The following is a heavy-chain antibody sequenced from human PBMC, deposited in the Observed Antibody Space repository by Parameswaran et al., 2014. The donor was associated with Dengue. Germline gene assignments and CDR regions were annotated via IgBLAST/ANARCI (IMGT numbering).Heavy chain of an antibody. Sequence: VRQAPGKGLEWVAFISHDGNDKYYEDSVKGRFTISRDNSKNTLYLQMYTLRDDDTAVYFCAKELFPVYHYDIDGYYYAPQDYWGQGVPVTVSS. J-gene: IGHJ4*02. D-gene: IGHD3-22*01. V-gene: IGHV3-30*02. CDR2: ISHDGNDK. CDR3: AKELFPVYHYDIDGYYYAPQDY.